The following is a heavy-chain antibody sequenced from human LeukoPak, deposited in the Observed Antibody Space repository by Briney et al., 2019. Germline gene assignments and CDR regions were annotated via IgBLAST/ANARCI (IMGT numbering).Heavy chain of an antibody. Sequence: GGSLRLSCAASGLAFSAYKMHWVRQAPRKGLMWVSRISTDGYTTDYADFVQGRFTASRDNTKNTWSLEMNSLRAEDTAVYYCVVGGSPGYLGQGILVTVSS. J-gene: IGHJ4*02. CDR2: ISTDGYTT. D-gene: IGHD2-15*01. CDR3: VVGGSPGY. V-gene: IGHV3-74*01. CDR1: GLAFSAYK.